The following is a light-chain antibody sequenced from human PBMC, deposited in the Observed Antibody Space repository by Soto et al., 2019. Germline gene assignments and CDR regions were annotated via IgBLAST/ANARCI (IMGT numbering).Light chain of an antibody. V-gene: IGLV2-14*01. J-gene: IGLJ3*02. Sequence: QSALTQPASVSGSPGQSITISCTGTSSDVGGYKYVSWYQQHPDKAPKLIIFEVSNRPSGISSRFSGSKSGNTASLTISGLQSVDESDYYCAAWDDSLNGPVFGGGTKLTVL. CDR3: AAWDDSLNGPV. CDR2: EVS. CDR1: SSDVGGYKY.